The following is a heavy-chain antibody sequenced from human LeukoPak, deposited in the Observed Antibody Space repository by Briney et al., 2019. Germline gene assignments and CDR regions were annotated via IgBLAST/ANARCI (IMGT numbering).Heavy chain of an antibody. V-gene: IGHV3-21*01. D-gene: IGHD3-22*01. Sequence: GGSLRLSCAASGFTFSSYSMNWVRQGPGKGLEWVSSISSSSSYIYYADSVKGRFTISRDNAKNSLYLQMNSLRAEDTAVYYCARDSSSNYYDSSGYYLFRKPFDYWGQGTLVTVSS. CDR1: GFTFSSYS. J-gene: IGHJ4*02. CDR2: ISSSSSYI. CDR3: ARDSSSNYYDSSGYYLFRKPFDY.